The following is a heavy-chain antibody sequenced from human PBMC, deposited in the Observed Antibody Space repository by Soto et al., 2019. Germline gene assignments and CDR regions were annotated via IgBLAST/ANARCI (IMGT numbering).Heavy chain of an antibody. CDR1: GYTLTELS. D-gene: IGHD3-10*01. CDR2: FDPEDGET. V-gene: IGHV1-24*01. J-gene: IGHJ4*02. CDR3: ATDGMRLLHSMVPGY. Sequence: GESLKISCKVSGYTLTELSMHWVRQAPGKGLEWMGGFDPEDGETIYAQKFQGRVTMTEDTYTDTAYMELSSLRSEDAAVDYCATDGMRLLHSMVPGYWGQGTLVTVSS.